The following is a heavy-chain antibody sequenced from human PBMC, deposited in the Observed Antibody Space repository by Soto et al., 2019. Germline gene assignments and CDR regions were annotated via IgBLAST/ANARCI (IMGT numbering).Heavy chain of an antibody. CDR3: ARTAVAGKYYYGMDV. CDR1: GYSFTSYW. D-gene: IGHD6-13*01. V-gene: IGHV5-51*01. J-gene: IGHJ6*02. CDR2: IYPGDSDT. Sequence: GESLKISCKGSGYSFTSYWIGWVRQMPGKGLESMGIIYPGDSDTRYSPSFQGQVTISADKSISTAYLQWSSLKASDTAMYYWARTAVAGKYYYGMDVWGQGTTVTSP.